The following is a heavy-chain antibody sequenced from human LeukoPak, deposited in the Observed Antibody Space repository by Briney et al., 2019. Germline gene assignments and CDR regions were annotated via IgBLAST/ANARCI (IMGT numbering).Heavy chain of an antibody. D-gene: IGHD3-22*01. CDR1: GYTFSGYY. Sequence: ASVKVSCKASGYTFSGYYMHWVRQAPGQGLEWMGRINPNSGGTNYAQKFQGRVTMTRDTSISTAYMELSRLRSDDTAVYYCARDQFYHDSSGYYKYYFDYWGQGTLVTVSS. CDR3: ARDQFYHDSSGYYKYYFDY. V-gene: IGHV1-2*06. CDR2: INPNSGGT. J-gene: IGHJ4*02.